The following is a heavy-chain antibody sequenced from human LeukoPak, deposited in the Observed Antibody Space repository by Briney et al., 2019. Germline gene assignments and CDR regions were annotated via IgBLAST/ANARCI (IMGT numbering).Heavy chain of an antibody. CDR1: GGSISSSSYY. CDR3: ARGYWAAAAYFDY. V-gene: IGHV4-39*07. Sequence: SETLSLTCTVSGGSISSSSYYWGWVRQPPGKGLEWIGTVYYNPSLRSRVTISVETSKNQFSLKVRSMTAADTAVYYCARGYWAAAAYFDYWGQGTLVTVSS. J-gene: IGHJ4*02. D-gene: IGHD6-13*01. CDR2: VYY.